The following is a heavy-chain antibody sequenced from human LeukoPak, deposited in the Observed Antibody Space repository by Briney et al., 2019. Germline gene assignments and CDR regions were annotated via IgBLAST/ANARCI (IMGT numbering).Heavy chain of an antibody. CDR2: IIPIFGTA. Sequence: ASVTVSCKASGGTFSSYAISWVRQAPGQGLEWMGGIIPIFGTANYAQKFQGRVTITADESTSTAYMELSSLRSEDTAVYYCARGVIGGPHTAMVTELYYFDYWGQGTLVTVSS. D-gene: IGHD5-18*01. CDR3: ARGVIGGPHTAMVTELYYFDY. V-gene: IGHV1-69*13. J-gene: IGHJ4*02. CDR1: GGTFSSYA.